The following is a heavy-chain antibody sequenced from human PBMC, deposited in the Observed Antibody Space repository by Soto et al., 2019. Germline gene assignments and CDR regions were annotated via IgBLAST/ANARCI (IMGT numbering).Heavy chain of an antibody. D-gene: IGHD3-10*01. CDR3: ARGGPRYYYGCTYFDY. CDR1: GDSISSGGYY. CDR2: IYYSGST. V-gene: IGHV4-31*03. Sequence: PSETLSLTCTVSGDSISSGGYYWSWIRQHPGKGLEWIGYIYYSGSTYYNPSLKSRVTISVDTSKNQFSLKLSSVTAADTAVYYCARGGPRYYYGCTYFDYWGQGTLVTVSS. J-gene: IGHJ4*02.